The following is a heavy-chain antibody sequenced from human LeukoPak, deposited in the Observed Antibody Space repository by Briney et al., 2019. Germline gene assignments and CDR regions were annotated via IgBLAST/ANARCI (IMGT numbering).Heavy chain of an antibody. D-gene: IGHD5-18*01. CDR3: AREYSYGAPEGFLDC. CDR1: GFTFSSHW. J-gene: IGHJ4*02. V-gene: IGHV3-7*01. CDR2: IRQDGGET. Sequence: GGSLRLSCVASGFTFSSHWMSWVRQAPGKGPEWVANIRQDGGETYYVDSLKGRFTISRDNAKNSLYLQMNSLRAEDTAVYYCAREYSYGAPEGFLDCWGQGTLVTVSS.